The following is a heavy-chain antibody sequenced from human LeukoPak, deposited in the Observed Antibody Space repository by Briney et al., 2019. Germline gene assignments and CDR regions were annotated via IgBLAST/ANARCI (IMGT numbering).Heavy chain of an antibody. CDR2: IKQDGSEK. Sequence: GGSLRLSCAASGFTSSTYWMSWVRQAPGKGLEWVANIKQDGSEKYYVDSVKGRFTISRDNAKNSLYLQMNSLRAEDTAVYYCARRHSSGWLGDWFDPWGQGTLVTVSS. V-gene: IGHV3-7*01. CDR3: ARRHSSGWLGDWFDP. J-gene: IGHJ5*02. CDR1: GFTSSTYW. D-gene: IGHD6-19*01.